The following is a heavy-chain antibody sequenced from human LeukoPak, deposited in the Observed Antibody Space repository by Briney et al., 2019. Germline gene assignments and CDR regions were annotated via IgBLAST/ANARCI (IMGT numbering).Heavy chain of an antibody. V-gene: IGHV3-23*01. D-gene: IGHD3-10*01. CDR2: ISGSGGSI. CDR1: GFTFSSYA. Sequence: GGSLRLSCAASGFTFSSYAMSWVRQAPGKGLEWVSAISGSGGSIYYADSVKGRFTISRDNSKNTLYLQMNSLRAEDTAVYYCAKLMEVITVNDAFDIWGQGTMVTVSS. CDR3: AKLMEVITVNDAFDI. J-gene: IGHJ3*02.